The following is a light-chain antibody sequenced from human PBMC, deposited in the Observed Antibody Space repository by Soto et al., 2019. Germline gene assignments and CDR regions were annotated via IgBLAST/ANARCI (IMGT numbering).Light chain of an antibody. J-gene: IGKJ1*01. CDR3: QQYCQQYGSSPPSWT. Sequence: ETVLTQSPGTLSLSPGERATLSCRASQTVSSSYLAWYQQKPGQAPRLLIYGASSRATGIPDRFSGSGSGTALTLTISRLEPEAFAVYYCQQYCQQYGSSPPSWTFGQGTRVEI. CDR2: GAS. V-gene: IGKV3-20*01. CDR1: QTVSSSY.